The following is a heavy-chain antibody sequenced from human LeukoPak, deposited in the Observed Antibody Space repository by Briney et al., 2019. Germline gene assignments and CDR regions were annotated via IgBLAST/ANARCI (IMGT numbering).Heavy chain of an antibody. J-gene: IGHJ4*02. CDR3: ARAGHNGYEIDC. CDR2: IDYSGST. Sequence: PSETLSLTCTVSGGSIHTYYWSWIRQSPGKGLEWIGYIDYSGSTNYNPSLRSRVTMSIDTSKKQFSLKLTSVTAADTAVYYCARAGHNGYEIDCWGQGTLLTVSS. CDR1: GGSIHTYY. V-gene: IGHV4-59*01. D-gene: IGHD5-12*01.